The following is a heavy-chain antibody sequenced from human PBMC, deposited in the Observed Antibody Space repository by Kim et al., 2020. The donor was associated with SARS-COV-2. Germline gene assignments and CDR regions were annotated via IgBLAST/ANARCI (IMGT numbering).Heavy chain of an antibody. CDR3: ASLLPLQSYDILTGYPTGWFDP. Sequence: GGFLRLSCAASGFTFSSYSMNWVRQAPGKGLEWVSYISSSSSTIYYADSVKGRFTISRDNAKNSLYLQMNSLRDEDTAVYYCASLLPLQSYDILTGYPTGWFDPWGQGTLVTVSS. CDR1: GFTFSSYS. D-gene: IGHD3-9*01. CDR2: ISSSSSTI. V-gene: IGHV3-48*02. J-gene: IGHJ5*02.